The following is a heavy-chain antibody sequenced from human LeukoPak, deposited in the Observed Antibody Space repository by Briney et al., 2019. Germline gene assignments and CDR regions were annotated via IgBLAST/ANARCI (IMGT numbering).Heavy chain of an antibody. CDR1: GFTFDDYA. J-gene: IGHJ4*02. V-gene: IGHV3-9*01. D-gene: IGHD2-15*01. Sequence: GASLRVSCAASGFTFDDYAMHWVRQAPGKGLEWVSGISWNSGSIGYADSVKGRFTISRDNAKNSLYLQMNSLRAEDTALYYCAKEGVAATYNYWGQGTLVTVSS. CDR2: ISWNSGSI. CDR3: AKEGVAATYNY.